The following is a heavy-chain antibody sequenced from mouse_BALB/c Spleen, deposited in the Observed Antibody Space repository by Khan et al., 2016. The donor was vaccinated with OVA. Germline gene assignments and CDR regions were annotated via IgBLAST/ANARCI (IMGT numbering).Heavy chain of an antibody. V-gene: IGHV5-6*01. J-gene: IGHJ3*01. CDR2: INSDGGYT. CDR3: ASHLTGSFAY. CDR1: GFSFSAYG. D-gene: IGHD4-1*01. Sequence: VQLKESGGDLVKPGGSLRLSCAASGFSFSAYGMAWVRQAPDKRLEWVATINSDGGYTFSPDTVKGRFTFSRNHAENTLSLKMLSLKYEDTAIYYCASHLTGSFAYWGQGTLVTVSA.